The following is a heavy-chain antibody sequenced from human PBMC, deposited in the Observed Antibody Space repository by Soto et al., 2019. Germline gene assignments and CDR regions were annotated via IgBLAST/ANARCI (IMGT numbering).Heavy chain of an antibody. J-gene: IGHJ4*02. CDR2: NTWDAGSA. V-gene: IGHV3-43*01. CDR3: AKEKDRICDY. Sequence: EVQLVVSGGLVVRPGGSLRLSCAGSGFTFDDHTMHWVRQAPGQGLEWVSLNTWDAGSAFYADSVRGRFTIASDNSKNSLYLQMNCPRTEDSAVYYCAKEKDRICDYGGRETPVTVSS. CDR1: GFTFDDHT.